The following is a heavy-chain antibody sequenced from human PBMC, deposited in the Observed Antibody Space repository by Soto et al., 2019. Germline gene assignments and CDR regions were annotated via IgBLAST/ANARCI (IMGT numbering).Heavy chain of an antibody. J-gene: IGHJ4*02. CDR1: GYTFTSYG. CDR3: ARRGGSVLLWFGELSEYYFDY. Sequence: GASVKVSCKASGYTFTSYGISWVRQAPGQGLEWMGWISTYNGNTNYAQKLQGRVTMTTDTSTSTAYMELRSLRSDDTAVYYCARRGGSVLLWFGELSEYYFDYWGQGTLVTVSS. V-gene: IGHV1-18*01. D-gene: IGHD3-10*01. CDR2: ISTYNGNT.